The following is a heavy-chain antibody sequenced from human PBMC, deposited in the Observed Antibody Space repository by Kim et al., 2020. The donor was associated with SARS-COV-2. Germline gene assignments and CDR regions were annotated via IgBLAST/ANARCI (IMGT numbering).Heavy chain of an antibody. J-gene: IGHJ4*02. Sequence: SETLSLTCTVSGGSVSSGSYYWSWIRQPPGKGLEWIGYIYYSGSTNYNPSLKSRVTISVDTSKNQFSLKLSSVTAADTAVYYCARGIYGDWFFDYWGQGTLVTVSS. V-gene: IGHV4-61*01. CDR3: ARGIYGDWFFDY. CDR2: IYYSGST. CDR1: GGSVSSGSYY. D-gene: IGHD4-17*01.